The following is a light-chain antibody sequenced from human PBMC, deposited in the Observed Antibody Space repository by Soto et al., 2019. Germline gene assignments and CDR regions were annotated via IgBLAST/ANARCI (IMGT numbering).Light chain of an antibody. J-gene: IGKJ4*01. V-gene: IGKV3-11*01. CDR3: QQRSNWLT. CDR2: DAS. CDR1: QSLSSY. Sequence: EILLPQSPATLSLSPGERATLSCRASQSLSSYLAWYQQKPGQAPRLLIYDASNRATGIPARFSGSGSGTDFTLTISSLEPEDFAVYYCQQRSNWLTFGGGTKVDIK.